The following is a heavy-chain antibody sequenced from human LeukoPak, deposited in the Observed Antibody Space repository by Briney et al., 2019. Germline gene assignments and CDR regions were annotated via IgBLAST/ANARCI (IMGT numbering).Heavy chain of an antibody. J-gene: IGHJ4*02. V-gene: IGHV3-23*01. D-gene: IGHD3-22*01. CDR1: GFTFSSYG. Sequence: GGSLRLSCAASGFTFSSYGMSWVRQAPGKGLEWVSAISGSGGSTYYADSVKGRFTISRDYSKNTLYLQMNSLRGEDTAVYYCARDGPTEPRVRRNTYYYDSSTRDHPNGNFDYWGQGTLVTVSS. CDR3: ARDGPTEPRVRRNTYYYDSSTRDHPNGNFDY. CDR2: ISGSGGST.